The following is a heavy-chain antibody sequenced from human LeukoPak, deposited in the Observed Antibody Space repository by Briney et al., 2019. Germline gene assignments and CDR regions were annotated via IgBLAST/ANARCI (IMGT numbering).Heavy chain of an antibody. J-gene: IGHJ3*02. V-gene: IGHV4-34*01. CDR3: ARGSGTTVIKNAFDI. Sequence: PSETLSLTCAVYGGSFSGYYWSWIRQPPGKGLEWIGEINHSGSTNYNPSLKSRVTISVDTSKNQFSLKLSSVTAADTAVYYCARGSGTTVIKNAFDIWGQGTMVTVSS. D-gene: IGHD4-17*01. CDR1: GGSFSGYY. CDR2: INHSGST.